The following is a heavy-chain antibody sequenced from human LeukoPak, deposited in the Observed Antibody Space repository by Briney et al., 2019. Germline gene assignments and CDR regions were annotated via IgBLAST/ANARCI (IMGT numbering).Heavy chain of an antibody. CDR2: IYYSGST. CDR3: ARKDGDY. V-gene: IGHV4-59*01. J-gene: IGHJ4*02. D-gene: IGHD5-24*01. Sequence: SETLSLTCTVSGGSISSYYWSWIRQPPGKGLEWIGYIYYSGSTNYNPSLKSRITMSLDTSKNQFSLKLSSVTAVDTAIYYCARKDGDYWGQGTLVTVSS. CDR1: GGSISSYY.